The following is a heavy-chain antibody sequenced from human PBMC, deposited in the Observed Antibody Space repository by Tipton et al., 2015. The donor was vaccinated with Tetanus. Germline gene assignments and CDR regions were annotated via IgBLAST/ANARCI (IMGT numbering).Heavy chain of an antibody. V-gene: IGHV4-39*01. D-gene: IGHD6-6*01. CDR2: IYYSGST. CDR1: GGSISSSSYY. Sequence: TLSLTCTVSGGSISSSSYYWGWIRQPPGKGLEWIGSIYYSGSTYYNPSFKSRLTISVDTSKNQFSLKLSSVTAADTAVYYCARHVEQLVPYYYYYMDVWGEGTTVTVSS. CDR3: ARHVEQLVPYYYYYMDV. J-gene: IGHJ6*03.